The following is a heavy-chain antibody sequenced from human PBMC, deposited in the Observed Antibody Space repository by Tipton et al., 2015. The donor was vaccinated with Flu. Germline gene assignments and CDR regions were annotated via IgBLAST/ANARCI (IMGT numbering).Heavy chain of an antibody. Sequence: TLSLTCTASGGSISSYYWSWIRQPPGKGLEWIGYIYYSGSTNYNPSLKSRVTISVDTSKNQFSLKLSSVTAADTAVYYCARQDPSPLRGSRFDYWGQGTLVTVSS. CDR3: ARQDPSPLRGSRFDY. CDR2: IYYSGST. D-gene: IGHD3-10*01. J-gene: IGHJ4*02. CDR1: GGSISSYY. V-gene: IGHV4-59*08.